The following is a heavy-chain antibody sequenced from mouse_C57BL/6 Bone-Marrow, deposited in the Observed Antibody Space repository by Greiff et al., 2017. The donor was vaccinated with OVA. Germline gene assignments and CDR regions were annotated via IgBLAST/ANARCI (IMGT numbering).Heavy chain of an antibody. V-gene: IGHV5-17*01. CDR3: ARINYWYFDV. Sequence: EVQLVESGGGLVKPGGSLKLSCAASGFTFSDYGMHWVRQAPEKGLEWVAYISSGSSTIYYADTVQGRFTISRDNAKNTLFLQMTSLRSEDTAMYYCARINYWYFDVWGRGTTVTVSS. CDR1: GFTFSDYG. CDR2: ISSGSSTI. J-gene: IGHJ1*03.